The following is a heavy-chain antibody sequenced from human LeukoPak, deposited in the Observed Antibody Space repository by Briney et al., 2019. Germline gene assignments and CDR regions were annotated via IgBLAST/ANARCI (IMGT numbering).Heavy chain of an antibody. Sequence: SETLSLTCAVYGGSFSGYYWSWIRQTPGKGLEWIGEINHSGSTNYNPSLKGRVTISVDTSKNQFSLKLSSVTAADTAVYYCARGSAAAAPFDYWGQGTLVTVSS. V-gene: IGHV4-34*01. CDR1: GGSFSGYY. J-gene: IGHJ4*02. CDR3: ARGSAAAAPFDY. D-gene: IGHD6-13*01. CDR2: INHSGST.